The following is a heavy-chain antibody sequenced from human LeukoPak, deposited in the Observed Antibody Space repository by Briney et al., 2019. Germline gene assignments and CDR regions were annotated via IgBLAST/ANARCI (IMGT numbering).Heavy chain of an antibody. CDR3: ARSKDILTGYCFDY. J-gene: IGHJ4*02. D-gene: IGHD3-9*01. CDR1: GGSISSYY. Sequence: SETLSLTCTVSGGSISSYYWSWIRQPPGKGLEWIGYIYYSGSTNYNPSLKSRVTISVDTSKNQFSLRLSSVTAADTAVYYCARSKDILTGYCFDYWGQGTLVTVSS. V-gene: IGHV4-59*01. CDR2: IYYSGST.